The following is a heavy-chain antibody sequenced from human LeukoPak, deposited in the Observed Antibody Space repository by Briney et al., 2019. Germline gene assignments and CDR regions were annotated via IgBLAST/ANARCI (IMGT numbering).Heavy chain of an antibody. CDR2: ISLAGQT. CDR1: GGSISGTNW. V-gene: IGHV4-4*02. D-gene: IGHD6-13*01. CDR3: ARGIAAADLVDDAFDI. J-gene: IGHJ3*02. Sequence: SGTLSLTCGVSGGSISGTNWWSWVRQPPGQGLEWIGEISLAGQTNYNPSLNGRVTMSLDKSSNQLSLKLSSVTAADTAVYYCARGIAAADLVDDAFDIWGQGTMVTVSS.